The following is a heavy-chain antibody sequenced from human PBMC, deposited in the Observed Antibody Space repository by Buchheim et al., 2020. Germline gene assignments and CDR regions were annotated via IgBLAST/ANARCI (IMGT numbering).Heavy chain of an antibody. D-gene: IGHD3-16*01. Sequence: EVQLVESGGGLVQPGGSLRLSCAASGFTFSSYSMNWARQAPGKGLEWVSYISSSSSTIYYADSVKGRFTISRDNAKNSLYLQMNSLRDEDTAVYYCARTETVTYGPYYYYGMDVWGQGTT. CDR3: ARTETVTYGPYYYYGMDV. CDR1: GFTFSSYS. CDR2: ISSSSSTI. V-gene: IGHV3-48*02. J-gene: IGHJ6*02.